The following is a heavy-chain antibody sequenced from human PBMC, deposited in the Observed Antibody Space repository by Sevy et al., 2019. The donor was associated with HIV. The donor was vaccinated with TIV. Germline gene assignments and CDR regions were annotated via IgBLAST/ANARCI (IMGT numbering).Heavy chain of an antibody. Sequence: GGSLRLSCTASGFTFRRNSMNWVRQAPGKGLEWLAYINTLSDTIKYADSVKGGFTISRDNAKNSLYLQMNSLRVEDTAVYYCARDASVAAYYFDFWGQGTLVTVSS. D-gene: IGHD6-19*01. V-gene: IGHV3-48*01. CDR2: INTLSDTI. J-gene: IGHJ4*02. CDR1: GFTFRRNS. CDR3: ARDASVAAYYFDF.